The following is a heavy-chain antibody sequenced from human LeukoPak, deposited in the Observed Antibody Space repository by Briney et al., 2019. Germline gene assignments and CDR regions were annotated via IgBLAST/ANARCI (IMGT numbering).Heavy chain of an antibody. J-gene: IGHJ4*02. Sequence: SETLSLTCTVSGRSISSSNYYWGWIRQPPGKGLEWIGSIYYSGSTYYNPSLKSRVTISVDTSKNQFSLKLSSVTAADTAVYYCARVPSLAPIDYWGQGTLVTVSS. CDR2: IYYSGST. V-gene: IGHV4-39*01. CDR1: GRSISSSNYY. CDR3: ARVPSLAPIDY.